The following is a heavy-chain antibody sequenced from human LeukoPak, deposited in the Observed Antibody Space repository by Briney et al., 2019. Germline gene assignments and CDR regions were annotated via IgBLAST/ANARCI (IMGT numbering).Heavy chain of an antibody. Sequence: GGSLRLSXAASGFTFSIYAMSWVRQAPGKGRQWVSSITSSGDGTYYADSVKGRFTISRDNSENMLYLQMNSLRVEDTAVYFCAKDRPNYYGSNGHYYRRDGDYWGQGTLVTVSS. CDR3: AKDRPNYYGSNGHYYRRDGDY. CDR1: GFTFSIYA. J-gene: IGHJ4*02. CDR2: ITSSGDGT. D-gene: IGHD3-22*01. V-gene: IGHV3-23*01.